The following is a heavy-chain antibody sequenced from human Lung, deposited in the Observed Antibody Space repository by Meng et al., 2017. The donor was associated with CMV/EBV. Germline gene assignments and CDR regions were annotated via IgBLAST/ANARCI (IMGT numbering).Heavy chain of an antibody. CDR3: ARGGNFDP. Sequence: QGELVQMGSELKKAGASVKVSCKASGYTFSTYTINWVRQAHGRGLEWMGWISTNTGTPTYTQGFTGRFVFSLDTSVSTAYLQISSLKAEDTAVYYCARGGNFDPWGQGTLVTVAS. CDR1: GYTFSTYT. V-gene: IGHV7-4-1*02. J-gene: IGHJ5*02. D-gene: IGHD2/OR15-2a*01. CDR2: ISTNTGTP.